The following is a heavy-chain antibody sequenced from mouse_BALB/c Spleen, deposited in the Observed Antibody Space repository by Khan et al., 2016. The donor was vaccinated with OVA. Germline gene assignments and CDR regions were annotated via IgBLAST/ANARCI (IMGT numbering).Heavy chain of an antibody. D-gene: IGHD1-1*01. J-gene: IGHJ2*01. CDR3: ARTGYGSLGY. CDR1: GYTFTDYN. V-gene: IGHV1-18*01. CDR2: INPNNDDT. Sequence: MQLEESGPELVKPGASVKISCKASGYTFTDYNMDWVKQSHGESLEWIGDINPNNDDTFYNQKFKGKATLTVDKSSSTDFMELRSLTSEGRAVYFCARTGYGSLGYWGQGTTLTVSS.